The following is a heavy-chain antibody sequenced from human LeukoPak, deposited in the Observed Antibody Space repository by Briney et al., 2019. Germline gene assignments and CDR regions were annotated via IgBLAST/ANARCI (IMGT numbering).Heavy chain of an antibody. D-gene: IGHD3-10*01. CDR2: INGDGSHT. V-gene: IGHV3-74*01. Sequence: PGGSLRLSCAASGFTFSKYYMHWVRQAPGKGPVWISYINGDGSHTTYADSVKGRFTISGDNAINTVYLQMNSLRDEDTAIYYCVNMVSDSGVEGKWGQGTLVTVSS. CDR1: GFTFSKYY. CDR3: VNMVSDSGVEGK. J-gene: IGHJ4*02.